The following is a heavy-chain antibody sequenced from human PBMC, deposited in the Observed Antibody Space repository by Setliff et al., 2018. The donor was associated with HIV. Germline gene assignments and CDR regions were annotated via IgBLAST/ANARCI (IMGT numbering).Heavy chain of an antibody. CDR3: AREPDYGIRDAFDI. D-gene: IGHD4-17*01. CDR2: ISYDGSNK. Sequence: GGSLRLSCAASGFTFRNHAMHWVRQAPGKGLEWVAVISYDGSNKFYADSVKGRFTISRDNSRNTLYLQMNSLRAEDTAVYYCAREPDYGIRDAFDIWGQGTMVTVSS. V-gene: IGHV3-30*04. CDR1: GFTFRNHA. J-gene: IGHJ3*02.